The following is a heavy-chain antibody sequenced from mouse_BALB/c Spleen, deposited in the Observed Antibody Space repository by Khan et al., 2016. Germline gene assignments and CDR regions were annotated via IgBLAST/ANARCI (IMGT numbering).Heavy chain of an antibody. J-gene: IGHJ3*01. CDR1: GYSITSDYA. V-gene: IGHV3-2*02. CDR3: ARVDGYGPFAY. Sequence: EVQLVESGPGLVKPSQSLSLTCTVTGYSITSDYARNWIRQFPGNKLEWMGYISYSGSTSFNPSLKSRISITRDTSKNQFFLQLNSVTTEDTATYYCARVDGYGPFAYWGQGTLVTVSA. D-gene: IGHD2-3*01. CDR2: ISYSGST.